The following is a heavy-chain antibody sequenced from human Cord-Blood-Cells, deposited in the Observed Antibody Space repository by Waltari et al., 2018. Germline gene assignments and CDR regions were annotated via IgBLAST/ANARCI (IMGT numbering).Heavy chain of an antibody. CDR1: GGTFSSYA. J-gene: IGHJ1*01. CDR2: IIPIFGTA. D-gene: IGHD3-10*01. CDR3: ARDLDEDGSGSLAPFQH. Sequence: QVQLVQSGAEVKKPGSSVKVSCQASGGTFSSYAISRVRHAPGQGLEWMGGIIPIFGTANYAQKFQGRVTITADESTSTAYMELSSLRSEDTAVYYCARDLDEDGSGSLAPFQHWGQGTLVTVSS. V-gene: IGHV1-69*01.